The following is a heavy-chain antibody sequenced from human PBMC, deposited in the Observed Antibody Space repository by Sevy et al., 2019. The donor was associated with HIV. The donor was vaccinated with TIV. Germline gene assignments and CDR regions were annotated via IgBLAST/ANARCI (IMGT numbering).Heavy chain of an antibody. CDR3: AKDDYGSGSYYMGSGAFDI. CDR2: ISCDGSNK. J-gene: IGHJ3*02. V-gene: IGHV3-30*18. D-gene: IGHD3-10*01. Sequence: GGSLRLSCAASGFTFSSYGMHWVRQAPGKGLEWVAVISCDGSNKYYADSVKGRFTISRDNSKNTLYLQMNSLRAEDTAVYYCAKDDYGSGSYYMGSGAFDIWGQGTMVTVSS. CDR1: GFTFSSYG.